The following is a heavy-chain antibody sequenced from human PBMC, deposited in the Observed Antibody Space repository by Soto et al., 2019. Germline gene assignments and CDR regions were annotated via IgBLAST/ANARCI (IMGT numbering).Heavy chain of an antibody. CDR2: ISARGGSS. CDR3: STGSLEYSAWVDN. J-gene: IGHJ4*02. Sequence: EVHLLESGGGLVQPGGSLRLSCAASGVSFNSYAMVWVRQAPGKGLEWVSVISARGGSSYFAASVKSRVTISRDKPKSVLSLELNSPRGEDTAIYFCSTGSLEYSAWVDNWGQGNLVLVSS. D-gene: IGHD5-12*01. CDR1: GVSFNSYA. V-gene: IGHV3-23*01.